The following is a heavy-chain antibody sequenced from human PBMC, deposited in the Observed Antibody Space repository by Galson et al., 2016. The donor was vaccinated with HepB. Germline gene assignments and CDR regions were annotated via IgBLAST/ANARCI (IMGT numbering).Heavy chain of an antibody. Sequence: SLRLSCAASGFNFISYGMHWVRQAPGKGLEWVAVTWFDGNYKDYAESVKGRITVSRDNTKNTLSLQLDSLRAEDTAVYHCARSREYFGSGRYLDYWGQGTLVIVSS. CDR3: ARSREYFGSGRYLDY. CDR2: TWFDGNYK. CDR1: GFNFISYG. V-gene: IGHV3-33*01. J-gene: IGHJ4*02. D-gene: IGHD3-9*01.